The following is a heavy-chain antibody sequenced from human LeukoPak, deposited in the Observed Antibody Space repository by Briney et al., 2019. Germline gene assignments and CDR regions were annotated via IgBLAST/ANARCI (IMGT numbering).Heavy chain of an antibody. CDR3: TKASWEGVTTTYFDY. D-gene: IGHD1-26*01. CDR2: ISGSSGST. CDR1: GFTFSSYA. Sequence: GGSLRLSCAASGFTFSSYAMSWVRQAPGKGLEWVSAISGSSGSTYYADSVKGRLTISRDNSKNTLYLQMNSLRGDDTAIYYCTKASWEGVTTTYFDYWGQGTLVPVSS. J-gene: IGHJ4*02. V-gene: IGHV3-23*01.